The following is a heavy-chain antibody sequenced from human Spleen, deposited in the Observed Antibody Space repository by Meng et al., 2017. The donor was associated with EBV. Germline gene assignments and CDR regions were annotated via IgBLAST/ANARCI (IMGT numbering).Heavy chain of an antibody. Sequence: QLVRSGAGGKQPGSVVKASWKAAGGTLTSYVISWVRQAPGRGLEWLGGVVPILDSAHYAQKFQGRVTITADKSTNTVYMELSSLRSDDTAVYYCARAGYNIHYPPVGPWGQGTLVTVSS. J-gene: IGHJ5*02. D-gene: IGHD1-14*01. CDR2: VVPILDSA. V-gene: IGHV1-69*06. CDR1: GGTLTSYV. CDR3: ARAGYNIHYPPVGP.